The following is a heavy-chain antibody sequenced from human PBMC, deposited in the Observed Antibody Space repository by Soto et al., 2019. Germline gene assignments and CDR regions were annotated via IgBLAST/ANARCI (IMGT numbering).Heavy chain of an antibody. V-gene: IGHV1-69*13. CDR1: GGTFSSYA. D-gene: IGHD3-22*01. Sequence: SVKVSCKASGGTFSSYAISWVRQAPGQGLEWMGGIIPIFGTANYAQKFQGRVTITADESTSTAYMELSSLRSEDTAVYYCARDWDDSSGYYLSWGYNYYYYGKAVWAQGT. CDR2: IIPIFGTA. CDR3: ARDWDDSSGYYLSWGYNYYYYGKAV. J-gene: IGHJ6*02.